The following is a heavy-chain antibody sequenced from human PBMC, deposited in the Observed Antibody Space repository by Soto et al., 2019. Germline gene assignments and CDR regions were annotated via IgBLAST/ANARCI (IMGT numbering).Heavy chain of an antibody. CDR2: IYHSGST. CDR1: SGSISSSHW. J-gene: IGHJ4*02. CDR3: ARELSRDTATFDY. V-gene: IGHV4-4*02. Sequence: QVQLQESGPGLVKPSGTLSLTCAVSSGSISSSHWWSWVRQPPGKGLEWIGEIYHSGSTNYNPSLKSRVTIVVDKSKNQFSLKMRSVTAADTAVYYCARELSRDTATFDYWGQGTLVTVSS. D-gene: IGHD5-18*01.